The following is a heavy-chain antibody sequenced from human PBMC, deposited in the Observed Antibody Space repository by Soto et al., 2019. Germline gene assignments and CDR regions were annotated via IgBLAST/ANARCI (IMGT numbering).Heavy chain of an antibody. Sequence: QVQLQESGPGLVKPSQTLSLTCTVSGGSISSDGSYWSWIRQHPGKGLEWIGCLFYSGSTYYNPSLTSRVTISVDTSKNQFSLKLSSVTAADTAVYYCARGLAAAGLFGFGPWGQGTLVTVSS. CDR3: ARGLAAAGLFGFGP. CDR1: GGSISSDGSY. CDR2: LFYSGST. J-gene: IGHJ5*02. D-gene: IGHD6-13*01. V-gene: IGHV4-31*03.